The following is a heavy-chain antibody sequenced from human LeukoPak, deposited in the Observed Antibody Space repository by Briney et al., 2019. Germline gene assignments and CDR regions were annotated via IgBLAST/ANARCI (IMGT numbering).Heavy chain of an antibody. CDR1: GFTFYSYW. V-gene: IGHV3-7*03. Sequence: GGSLRLSCAASGFTFYSYWMSWVRQAPGKGLEWVANIKRDGSEKFYVDSVKGRFTISRDNAKNSLYLQMNSLRAEDTALYYCARDWSSGGSCYDWGQGTLVTVSS. CDR2: IKRDGSEK. D-gene: IGHD2-15*01. J-gene: IGHJ4*02. CDR3: ARDWSSGGSCYD.